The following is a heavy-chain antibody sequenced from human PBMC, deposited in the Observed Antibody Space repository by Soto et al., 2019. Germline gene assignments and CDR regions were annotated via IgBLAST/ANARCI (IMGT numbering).Heavy chain of an antibody. CDR1: GGA. V-gene: IGHV1-69*01. CDR3: VSSRSVPRDMYFGSWSSLDD. D-gene: IGHD3-10*01. J-gene: IGHJ4*02. Sequence: QVQLEQSEIEVKKPGSSVKVPCKVSGGAISWVRQAPGQGFEWLAGIVPTYRTIKYGQKFPDRLNITADYMSLTRLRPGDTAVYYCVSSRSVPRDMYFGSWSSLDDWCQGTLV. CDR2: IVPTYRTI.